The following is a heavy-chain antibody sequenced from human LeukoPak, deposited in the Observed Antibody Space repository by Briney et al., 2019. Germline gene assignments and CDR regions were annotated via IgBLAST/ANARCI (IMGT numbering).Heavy chain of an antibody. CDR3: ARVTAVAGTSVGVDA. CDR1: AFTFSRYA. V-gene: IGHV3-30*04. Sequence: GGSLRLSCAASAFTFSRYAMHWVRQAPGKGLECVPLISYDGSHKDYADSVKGRFTISRDNSKNTLYLQMNSLRAEDTAVYYCARVTAVAGTSVGVDAWGQGILVTVS. CDR2: ISYDGSHK. J-gene: IGHJ4*02. D-gene: IGHD6-19*01.